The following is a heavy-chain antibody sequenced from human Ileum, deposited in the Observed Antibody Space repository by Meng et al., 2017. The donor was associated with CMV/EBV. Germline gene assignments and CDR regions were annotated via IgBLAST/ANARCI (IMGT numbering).Heavy chain of an antibody. Sequence: GGSLKISCVASAFTFSDYSMNWVRQAPGKGLEWVSYISSRSSTVHYADSVKGRFTISRDNANNSLYLQMNSLRAEDTALYYCARGGRGNYYYYYGMDVWGQGTTVTVSS. D-gene: IGHD3-16*01. J-gene: IGHJ6*02. V-gene: IGHV3-48*04. CDR2: ISSRSSTV. CDR3: ARGGRGNYYYYYGMDV. CDR1: AFTFSDYS.